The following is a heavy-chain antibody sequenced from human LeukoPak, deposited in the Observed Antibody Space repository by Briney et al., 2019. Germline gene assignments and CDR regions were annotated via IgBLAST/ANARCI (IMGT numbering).Heavy chain of an antibody. J-gene: IGHJ4*02. Sequence: PSETLSLTCTVSGGSISSSSYYWGWIRQPPGKGLEWVGSIYYSGSTYYNPSLKSRVTISVDTSKNQFSLKLSSVTAADTAVYYCARTSYSGSYFGWGVGDYWGQGTLVTFSS. CDR1: GGSISSSSYY. CDR2: IYYSGST. CDR3: ARTSYSGSYFGWGVGDY. D-gene: IGHD1-26*01. V-gene: IGHV4-39*01.